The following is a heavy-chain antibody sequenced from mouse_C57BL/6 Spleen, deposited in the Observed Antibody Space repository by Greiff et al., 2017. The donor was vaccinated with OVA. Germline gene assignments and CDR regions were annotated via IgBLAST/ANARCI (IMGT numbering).Heavy chain of an antibody. V-gene: IGHV1-5*01. CDR1: GYTFTSYW. CDR3: TRKVHSNSYAMDY. D-gene: IGHD2-5*01. J-gene: IGHJ4*01. Sequence: VHVKQSGTVLARPGASVKMSCKTSGYTFTSYWMHWVKQRPGQGLEWIGAIYPGNSDTSYNQKFKGKAKLTAVTSASTAYMELSSLTNEDSAVYYCTRKVHSNSYAMDYWGQGTSVTVSS. CDR2: IYPGNSDT.